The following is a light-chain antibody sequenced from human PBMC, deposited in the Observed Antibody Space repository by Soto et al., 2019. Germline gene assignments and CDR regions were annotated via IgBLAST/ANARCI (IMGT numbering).Light chain of an antibody. V-gene: IGLV2-8*01. Sequence: QSVLTQPPSASGSPGQSVTISCTGTSSDVGAYNYASWYQQHPGKAPKLMIYEVSKRPSGVPDRFSGSKSGNTASLTVTGLQAEDEADYYCSSYAGSNIYVFGTGTKVTVL. J-gene: IGLJ1*01. CDR1: SSDVGAYNY. CDR3: SSYAGSNIYV. CDR2: EVS.